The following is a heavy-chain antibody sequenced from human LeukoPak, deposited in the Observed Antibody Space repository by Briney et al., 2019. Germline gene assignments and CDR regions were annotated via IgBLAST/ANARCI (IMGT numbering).Heavy chain of an antibody. V-gene: IGHV1-69*05. CDR3: ARATSGYFDY. Sequence: ASVKVSCKASGGTFSSYAISWVRQAPGQGLEWMGRIIPIFGTANYAQKFQGRVTITTDESTSAAYMELSRLRSEDTAVYYCARATSGYFDYWGQGTLVTVSS. CDR1: GGTFSSYA. J-gene: IGHJ4*02. D-gene: IGHD1-26*01. CDR2: IIPIFGTA.